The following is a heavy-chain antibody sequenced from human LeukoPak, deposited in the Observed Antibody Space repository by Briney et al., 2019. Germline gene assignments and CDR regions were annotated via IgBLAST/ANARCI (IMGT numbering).Heavy chain of an antibody. CDR3: ARNGGVVTPLILWFDP. CDR1: GFTFSTYS. D-gene: IGHD4-23*01. CDR2: IRSSSSII. V-gene: IGHV3-48*02. J-gene: IGHJ5*02. Sequence: HPGGSLRLSCAASGFTFSTYSMNWVRQSPGKGLEWVSYIRSSSSIIHYADSVKGRFTISRDNAKNSLYLQMNSLRDEDTAVYYCARNGGVVTPLILWFDPWGQGTLVTVSS.